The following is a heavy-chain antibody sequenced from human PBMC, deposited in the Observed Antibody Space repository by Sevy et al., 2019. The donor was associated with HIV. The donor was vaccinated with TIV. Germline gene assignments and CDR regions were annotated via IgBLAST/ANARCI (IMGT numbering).Heavy chain of an antibody. V-gene: IGHV3-11*01. J-gene: IGHJ6*02. CDR3: ARDHEKDGDLGDYYYYAMDV. CDR2: ISGSDGTI. CDR1: GFTFSDYY. D-gene: IGHD4-17*01. Sequence: GGSLRLSCAASGFTFSDYYMSWIRQAPGKGLEWISYISGSDGTIYYSDSVKGRFTISRHNAKNSLYLHMNSLRAEDRAVYYCARDHEKDGDLGDYYYYAMDVWGQGTTVTVSS.